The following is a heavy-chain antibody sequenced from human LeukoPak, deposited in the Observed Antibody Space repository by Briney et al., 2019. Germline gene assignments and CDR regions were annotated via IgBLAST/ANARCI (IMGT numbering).Heavy chain of an antibody. Sequence: PSETLSLTCTVSGDSFSSGAYYWSWIRQHPEKGLEWIGNIYYSGTTYYNPSLKSRLSISIDTSKNQLSLKVGSVTAADTAVYYCAGSGLWYFDYWGQGTLVTVSS. J-gene: IGHJ4*02. V-gene: IGHV4-31*03. CDR1: GDSFSSGAYY. CDR2: IYYSGTT. CDR3: AGSGLWYFDY. D-gene: IGHD3-3*01.